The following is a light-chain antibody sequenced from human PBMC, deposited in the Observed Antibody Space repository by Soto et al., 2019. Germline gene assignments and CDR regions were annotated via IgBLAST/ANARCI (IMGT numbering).Light chain of an antibody. Sequence: QSALTQPATVSGSPGQSITISCTGTGSDVRGNKYVSWYQHYLGKAPKLIISDVSNRPSGISNRFSGSKSGDTASLTISGLQAEDEADYYCSAFTGTTYAFGTGTKLTVL. V-gene: IGLV2-14*03. CDR1: GSDVRGNKY. J-gene: IGLJ1*01. CDR3: SAFTGTTYA. CDR2: DVS.